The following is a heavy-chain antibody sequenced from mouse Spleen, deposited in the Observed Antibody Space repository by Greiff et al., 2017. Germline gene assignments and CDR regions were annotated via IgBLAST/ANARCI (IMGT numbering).Heavy chain of an antibody. CDR3: ARGDYGLYYYAMDY. CDR1: GFTFSDYY. V-gene: IGHV5-12*02. Sequence: EVKVVESGGGLVQPGGSLKLSCATSGFTFSDYYMYWVRQTPEKRLEWVAYISNGGGSTYYPDTVKGRFTISRDNAKNTLYLQMSRLKSEDTAMYYCARGDYGLYYYAMDYWGQGTSVTVSS. J-gene: IGHJ4*01. D-gene: IGHD1-1*02. CDR2: ISNGGGST.